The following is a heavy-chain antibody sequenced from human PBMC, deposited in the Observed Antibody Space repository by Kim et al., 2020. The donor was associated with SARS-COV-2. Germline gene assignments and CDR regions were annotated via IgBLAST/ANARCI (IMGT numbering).Heavy chain of an antibody. CDR2: IWYDGSNK. D-gene: IGHD3-3*01. Sequence: GGSLRLSCAASGFTFSSYGMHWVRQAPGKGLEWVAVIWYDGSNKYYADSVKGRFTISRDNSKNTLYLQMNSLRAEDTAVYYCAREIVAYDFWSGNPDYYYYMGDWAKGP. CDR3: AREIVAYDFWSGNPDYYYYMGD. J-gene: IGHJ6*03. CDR1: GFTFSSYG. V-gene: IGHV3-33*01.